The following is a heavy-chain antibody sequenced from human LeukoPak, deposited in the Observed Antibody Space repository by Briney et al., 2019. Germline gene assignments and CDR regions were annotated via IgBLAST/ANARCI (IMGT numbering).Heavy chain of an antibody. CDR3: ARDDYYGSGSYYKPIYYYYYGMDV. CDR1: GFTFSSCS. D-gene: IGHD3-10*01. V-gene: IGHV3-33*08. Sequence: GGSLRLSCAVSGFTFSSCSMNWVRQAPGKGLEWVAVIWYDGSNKYYADSVKGRFTISRDNSKNTLYLQMNSMRAEDTAVYYCARDDYYGSGSYYKPIYYYYYGMDVWGQGTTVTVSS. J-gene: IGHJ6*02. CDR2: IWYDGSNK.